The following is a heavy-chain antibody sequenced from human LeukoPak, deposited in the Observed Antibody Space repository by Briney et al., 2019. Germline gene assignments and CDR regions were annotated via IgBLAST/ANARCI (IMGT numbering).Heavy chain of an antibody. J-gene: IGHJ3*02. Sequence: PSETLSLTCAVYGGSFSGYYWSWIRQPPGKGLGWIGEINHSGSTNYNPSLKSRVTISVDTSKNQFSLKLNSVTAADTAVYYCARGNPGYAFDIWGQGTMVTVSS. CDR3: ARGNPGYAFDI. V-gene: IGHV4-34*01. CDR1: GGSFSGYY. CDR2: INHSGST.